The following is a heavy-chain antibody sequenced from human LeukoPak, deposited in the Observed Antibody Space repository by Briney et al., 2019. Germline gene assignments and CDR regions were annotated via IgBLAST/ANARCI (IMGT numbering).Heavy chain of an antibody. D-gene: IGHD3-22*01. CDR1: GFTFGDYA. V-gene: IGHV3-49*03. Sequence: GGSLRLSCTASGFTFGDYAMSWFRQAPGKGLEWVGFIRSKAYGGTTEYAASVKGRFTISRDDSKNSLYLQMNSLKTEDTAVYYCARSHYETSGYFDQDAFDVWGQGTMVTVSS. J-gene: IGHJ3*01. CDR2: IRSKAYGGTT. CDR3: ARSHYETSGYFDQDAFDV.